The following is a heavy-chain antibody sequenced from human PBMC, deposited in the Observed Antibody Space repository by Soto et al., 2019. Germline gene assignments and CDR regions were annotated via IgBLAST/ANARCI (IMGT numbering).Heavy chain of an antibody. D-gene: IGHD1-26*01. J-gene: IGHJ4*02. CDR2: IYWGDSK. V-gene: IGHV2-5*02. Sequence: QITLKESGPTLVKPTQTLTLTCTFSGFSLTTDRVGVGWIRQPPGEALEWLAVIYWGDSKTYRQSLESRLTITKDTSKNPVALTMTNIDSLDTATYYCAHAYGGRSLYGGQGTLVTVSS. CDR3: AHAYGGRSLY. CDR1: GFSLTTDRVG.